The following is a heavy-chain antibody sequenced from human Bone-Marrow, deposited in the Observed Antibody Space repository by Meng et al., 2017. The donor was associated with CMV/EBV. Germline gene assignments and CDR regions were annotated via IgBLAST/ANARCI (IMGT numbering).Heavy chain of an antibody. CDR3: TTYSHSSGWT. D-gene: IGHD6-19*01. CDR2: IKSKTDGGTA. CDR1: GFTFSRFW. V-gene: IGHV3-15*01. Sequence: GESLKISCAASGFTFSRFWMSWVRQAPGKGPEWIGRIKSKTDGGTADYAAPVKGRFTISREDSENTLYLQINSLQSEDTAVYYCTTYSHSSGWTWGQGTLVTVSS. J-gene: IGHJ4*02.